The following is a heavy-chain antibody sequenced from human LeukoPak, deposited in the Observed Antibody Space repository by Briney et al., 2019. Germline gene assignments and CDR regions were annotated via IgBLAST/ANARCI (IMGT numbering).Heavy chain of an antibody. CDR3: ARVDTMIVVVITNHYYGMDV. Sequence: ASVKVSCKASGYTFTSYGISWVRQAPGQGLEWMGWISAYNGNTNYAQKLQGRVTMTTDTSTSTAYMELRSLRSDDTAVYYCARVDTMIVVVITNHYYGMDVWGQGTTVTVSS. J-gene: IGHJ6*02. V-gene: IGHV1-18*01. D-gene: IGHD3-22*01. CDR2: ISAYNGNT. CDR1: GYTFTSYG.